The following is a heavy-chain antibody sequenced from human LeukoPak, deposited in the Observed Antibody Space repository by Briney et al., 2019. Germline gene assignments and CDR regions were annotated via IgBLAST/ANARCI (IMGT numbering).Heavy chain of an antibody. V-gene: IGHV4-59*08. CDR1: GGSISFYY. J-gene: IGHJ4*02. CDR3: ARHKSYYDSSGPWWF. CDR2: IYYSGST. D-gene: IGHD3-22*01. Sequence: SETLSLTCTVSGGSISFYYWSWIRQPPGKGLEWIGYIYYSGSTNYNPSLKSRGTISVDTSKNQFSLKLSSVTAADTAVYYCARHKSYYDSSGPWWFWGQGTLVTVSS.